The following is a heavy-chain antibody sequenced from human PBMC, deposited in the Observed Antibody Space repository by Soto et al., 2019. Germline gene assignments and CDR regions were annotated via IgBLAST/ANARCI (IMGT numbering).Heavy chain of an antibody. J-gene: IGHJ5*02. V-gene: IGHV3-21*01. Sequence: EVRLVESGGGLVKPGGSLRLSCAASGFTFSSYTMNWVRQAPGKGLECVSSISGSSTSVYYADSVKGRFTISRDNAKNSLYLQMNSLRAEDTAVYYCASGPYFEILTGYFDPWGKGTLVTVSS. CDR1: GFTFSSYT. D-gene: IGHD3-9*01. CDR3: ASGPYFEILTGYFDP. CDR2: ISGSSTSV.